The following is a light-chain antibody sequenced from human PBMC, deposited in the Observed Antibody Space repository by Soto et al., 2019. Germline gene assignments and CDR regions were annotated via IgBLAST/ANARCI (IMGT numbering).Light chain of an antibody. V-gene: IGKV1-39*01. CDR1: QNIRSY. CDR2: ATS. Sequence: DLPMTQSPSSLSASVGDRVTITCRASQNIRSYLNWYQQKPGKAPQLLIYATSSLQTGVPSRFSASGSGIDFSLVISDLQPEDSATYYCQQGYSSRWTSGRGTKVEI. CDR3: QQGYSSRWT. J-gene: IGKJ1*01.